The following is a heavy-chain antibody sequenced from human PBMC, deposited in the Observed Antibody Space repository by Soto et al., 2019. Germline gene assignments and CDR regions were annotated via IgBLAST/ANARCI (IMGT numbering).Heavy chain of an antibody. Sequence: EVQLVESGGGLVKPGVSLRLSCAASGFTFTNAWMNWVRQAPGKGLEWVGRIKSKTDGGTADYAAPVKGRFTISRDDSRTKLYLQMNSLKAEDTSVYYCTPGGVQAAAKGCYYYAMDVWRQGTTVTVSS. J-gene: IGHJ6*02. V-gene: IGHV3-15*07. CDR2: IKSKTDGGTA. CDR3: TPGGVQAAAKGCYYYAMDV. CDR1: GFTFTNAW. D-gene: IGHD2-2*01.